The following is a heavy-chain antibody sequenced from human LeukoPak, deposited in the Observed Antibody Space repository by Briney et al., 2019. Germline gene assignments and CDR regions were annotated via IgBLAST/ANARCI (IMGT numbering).Heavy chain of an antibody. CDR2: ISYDGSNK. V-gene: IGHV3-30-3*01. CDR1: GFTFSSYA. J-gene: IGHJ4*02. Sequence: GGSLRLSCAASGFTFSSYAMHWVRQAPGKGLEWVAVISYDGSNKYYADSVKGRFTISRDNSKNTLYLQMNSLRAEDTAVYYCARAQAAQRDFDYWGQGTLVTVSS. D-gene: IGHD2-15*01. CDR3: ARAQAAQRDFDY.